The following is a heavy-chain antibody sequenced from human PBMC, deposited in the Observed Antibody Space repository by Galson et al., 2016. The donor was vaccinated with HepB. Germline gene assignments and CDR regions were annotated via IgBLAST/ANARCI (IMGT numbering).Heavy chain of an antibody. J-gene: IGHJ1*01. Sequence: SLRLSCAASGFSLSDYYMSWIRQAPGKGLEWVSYISSSGKTTYYADSVKGRFTISRDNAKNSLHLQLNSLRADDTAVYYCATGGQRYFEHWGQGTLVSVSS. CDR1: GFSLSDYY. CDR3: ATGGQRYFEH. V-gene: IGHV3-11*01. CDR2: ISSSGKTT. D-gene: IGHD6-25*01.